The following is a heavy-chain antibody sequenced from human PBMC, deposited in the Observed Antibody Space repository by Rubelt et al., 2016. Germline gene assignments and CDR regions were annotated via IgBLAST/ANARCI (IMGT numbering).Heavy chain of an antibody. CDR2: ISYGGSNK. CDR1: GFTFSSYG. J-gene: IGHJ4*02. Sequence: QVQLVESGGGVVQPGRSLRLSCAASGFTFSSYGMHWVRQAPGKGLEWVAVISYGGSNKYYADSGKGRVTISRDNSKNTLYLQMNSRRAEETAVYYCAKGASFGEFHLGGQGTLVTVSS. CDR3: AKGASFGEFHL. V-gene: IGHV3-30*18. D-gene: IGHD3-10*01.